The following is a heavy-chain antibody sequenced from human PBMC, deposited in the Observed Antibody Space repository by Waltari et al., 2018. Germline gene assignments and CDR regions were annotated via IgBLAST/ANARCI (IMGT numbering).Heavy chain of an antibody. CDR3: ARVSPYYSSGPYPYGMDV. Sequence: QVQLVESGGGVVQPGRSLRLSCAASGFTFSSYGMHWVRQAPGKGLEWVAVIWYDGSNKYYADSVEGRFTISRDYSKNTLYLQMNSLRAEDTAVYYCARVSPYYSSGPYPYGMDVWGQGTTVTVSS. D-gene: IGHD6-19*01. CDR2: IWYDGSNK. J-gene: IGHJ6*02. CDR1: GFTFSSYG. V-gene: IGHV3-33*01.